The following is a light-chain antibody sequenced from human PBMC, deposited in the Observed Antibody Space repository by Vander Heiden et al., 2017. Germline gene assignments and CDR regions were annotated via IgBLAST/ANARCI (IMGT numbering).Light chain of an antibody. CDR2: DAS. CDR1: QGISSA. V-gene: IGKV1-13*02. Sequence: ATHCTQSPSSLSASVGDVVTITCRASQGISSALAWHQQKPVKAPKLLIYDASILESGLPSRFSGRASATDFTLTISILHPEDFTTYYRQQVNSYPDTFGQGTRLEIK. CDR3: QQVNSYPDT. J-gene: IGKJ5*01.